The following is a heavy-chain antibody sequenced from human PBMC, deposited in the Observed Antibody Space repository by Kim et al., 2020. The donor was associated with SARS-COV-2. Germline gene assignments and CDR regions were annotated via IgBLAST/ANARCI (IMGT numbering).Heavy chain of an antibody. Sequence: ASVKVSCKASGYTFTSYGISWVRQAPGQGLEWMGWISAYNGNTNYAQKLQGRVTMTTDTSTSTAYMELRSLRSDDTAVYYCARAHPSGWYFPVGYWGQGTLVTVSS. CDR1: GYTFTSYG. J-gene: IGHJ4*02. V-gene: IGHV1-18*04. CDR2: ISAYNGNT. CDR3: ARAHPSGWYFPVGY. D-gene: IGHD6-19*01.